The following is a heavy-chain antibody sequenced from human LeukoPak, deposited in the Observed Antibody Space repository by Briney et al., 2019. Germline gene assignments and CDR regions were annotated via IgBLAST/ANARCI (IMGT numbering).Heavy chain of an antibody. Sequence: PGGSLRLSCAASGFTFSSYGMHWVRQAPGKGLEWVAFIRYDGSNKYYADSVKGRFTISRDNSKNKLYLQMNSLRAEDTAVYYCAKAAYGGNSNYYYMDVWGKGTTVTVSS. V-gene: IGHV3-30*02. CDR1: GFTFSSYG. CDR3: AKAAYGGNSNYYYMDV. CDR2: IRYDGSNK. D-gene: IGHD4-23*01. J-gene: IGHJ6*03.